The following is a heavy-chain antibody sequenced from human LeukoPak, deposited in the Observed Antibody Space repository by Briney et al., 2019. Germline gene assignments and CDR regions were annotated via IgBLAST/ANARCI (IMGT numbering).Heavy chain of an antibody. D-gene: IGHD2-21*02. CDR1: RFTFSNYW. CDR3: AKWGPHCVGDYCPALDS. V-gene: IGHV3-7*01. CDR2: INQDGSKK. Sequence: PGGSLRLSCVASRFTFSNYWMSWVRQAPGKGLEWVANINQDGSKKVYADSMKGRFTISRDNAKESLYLQLNNLRADDTAVYYCAKWGPHCVGDYCPALDSWGQGTLVTVSS. J-gene: IGHJ4*02.